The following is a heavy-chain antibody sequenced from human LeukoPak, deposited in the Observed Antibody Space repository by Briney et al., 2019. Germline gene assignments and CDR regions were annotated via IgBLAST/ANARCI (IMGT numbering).Heavy chain of an antibody. Sequence: SVKVSCKASGYTFTGYYIHWVRQAPGQGLEWMGGIIPMFATVNYAQEFQGRVTITTDESTNTAYMELSGLRSEDTAVYYCARNHDNTGYYDAYFDYWGQGTLVTVSS. CDR1: GYTFTGYY. J-gene: IGHJ4*02. V-gene: IGHV1-69*05. CDR3: ARNHDNTGYYDAYFDY. CDR2: IIPMFATV. D-gene: IGHD3-22*01.